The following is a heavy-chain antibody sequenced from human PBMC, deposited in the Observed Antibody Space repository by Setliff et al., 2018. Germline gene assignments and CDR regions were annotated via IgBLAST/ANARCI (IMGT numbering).Heavy chain of an antibody. CDR2: VYSTGST. Sequence: PSETLSLTCNVSGASISSGSHYWSWIRQSAGEKPTWIGHVYSTGSTNYNPSFESRVSISVDKSNNQFSLKMTSVTAADTAMYYCARAGGYYGSGSYYNDGWFDPWGQGTLVTVSS. CDR3: ARAGGYYGSGSYYNDGWFDP. J-gene: IGHJ5*02. CDR1: GASISSGSHY. D-gene: IGHD3-10*01. V-gene: IGHV4-61*09.